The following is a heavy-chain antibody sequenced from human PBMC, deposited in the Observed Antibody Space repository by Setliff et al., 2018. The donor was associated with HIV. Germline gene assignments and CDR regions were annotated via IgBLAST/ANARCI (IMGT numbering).Heavy chain of an antibody. CDR2: IYTSGST. D-gene: IGHD6-19*01. CDR3: AITGYSSGYWYFDY. J-gene: IGHJ4*02. V-gene: IGHV4-4*09. CDR1: GGSISSYY. Sequence: KSSETLSLTCTVSGGSISSYYWSWIRQPPGKGLEWIGYIYTSGSTNYNPSLKSRVTISVDTSKNQFSLKLSSVTAADTAVYYCAITGYSSGYWYFDYWGQGTLVTVSS.